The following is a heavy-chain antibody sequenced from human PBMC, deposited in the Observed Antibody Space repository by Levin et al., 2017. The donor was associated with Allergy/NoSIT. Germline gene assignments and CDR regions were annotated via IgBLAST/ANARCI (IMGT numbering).Heavy chain of an antibody. D-gene: IGHD5-12*01. CDR1: GFTFSSDG. CDR2: IWPDGGTK. Sequence: GGSLRLSCAASGFTFSSDGMHWVRQAPGKGLEWVAVIWPDGGTKYYADFVQGRFTISRDNSRNTLYLQMDSLRAEDTAMYYCARHNRAYDWDFWGQGTRVTVSS. CDR3: ARHNRAYDWDF. J-gene: IGHJ4*02. V-gene: IGHV3-33*01.